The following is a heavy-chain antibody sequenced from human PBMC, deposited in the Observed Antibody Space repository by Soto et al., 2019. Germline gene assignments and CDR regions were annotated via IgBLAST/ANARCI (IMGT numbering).Heavy chain of an antibody. Sequence: GGSLRLSCAASGFMFSIYGMSWVRQSPGKGLEWVSSISGSGGSTYYADSVKGRFTISRDNSKSTLYLQMSSLRAEDTAVYSCAKGPSYSGADFPSGYWGQGTLVTVSS. CDR1: GFMFSIYG. CDR2: ISGSGGST. D-gene: IGHD1-26*01. J-gene: IGHJ4*02. V-gene: IGHV3-23*01. CDR3: AKGPSYSGADFPSGY.